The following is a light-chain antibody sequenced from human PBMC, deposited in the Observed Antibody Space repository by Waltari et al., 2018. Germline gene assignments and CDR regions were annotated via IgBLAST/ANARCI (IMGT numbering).Light chain of an antibody. J-gene: IGKJ1*01. Sequence: IVLTQSPGTLPLSPGDRATLSCMDSQNVSSALAWYQQNPGQAPRLLIYGASNRATGIPDRFSGSGSGTDFSLIISRLEPEDFAVYYCQHYVSLPVTFGQGTKVEIK. CDR1: QNVSSA. CDR3: QHYVSLPVT. CDR2: GAS. V-gene: IGKV3-20*01.